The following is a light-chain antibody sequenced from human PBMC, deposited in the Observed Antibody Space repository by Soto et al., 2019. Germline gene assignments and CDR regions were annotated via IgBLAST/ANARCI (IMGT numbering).Light chain of an antibody. Sequence: EIVMTQSPATLSVSPGERATLSCRASQSVSSSLAWYQHKPGQAPKHLIYDTSTRATGIPARYSGSGSGTDFTLTISSLQSEDFAVYYCQQYTDWPRTFGLGTTVES. CDR3: QQYTDWPRT. V-gene: IGKV3-15*01. J-gene: IGKJ1*01. CDR2: DTS. CDR1: QSVSSS.